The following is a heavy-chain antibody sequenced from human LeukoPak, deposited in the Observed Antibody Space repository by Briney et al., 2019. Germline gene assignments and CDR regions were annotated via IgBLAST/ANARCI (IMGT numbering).Heavy chain of an antibody. CDR2: ISYSGNTI. V-gene: IGHV3-48*03. D-gene: IGHD5-18*01. J-gene: IGHJ3*01. Sequence: GGSLRLSCAASGFTFSNYEMNWVRQAPGKGLGWVSYISYSGNTIYYSDSVKGRFTISRDDAKNSLYLQMDSLRAEDTAVYYCARDLGAMVTHGAFDFWGQGTVVTVSS. CDR3: ARDLGAMVTHGAFDF. CDR1: GFTFSNYE.